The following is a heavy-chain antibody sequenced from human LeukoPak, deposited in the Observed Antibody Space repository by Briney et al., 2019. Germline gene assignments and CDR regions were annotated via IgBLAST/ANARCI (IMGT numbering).Heavy chain of an antibody. D-gene: IGHD3-10*01. J-gene: IGHJ4*02. CDR1: GFTFSSHA. V-gene: IGHV3-23*01. CDR3: AKDSDSVRGVIIN. CDR2: ISGSGGST. Sequence: GGSLRLSCAASGFTFSSHAMSWVRQAPGKGLEWVSGISGSGGSTYYADSVKGRFTVSRDNAKNSLYLQMNSLGAEDTAVYYCAKDSDSVRGVIINWGQGTLVTVSS.